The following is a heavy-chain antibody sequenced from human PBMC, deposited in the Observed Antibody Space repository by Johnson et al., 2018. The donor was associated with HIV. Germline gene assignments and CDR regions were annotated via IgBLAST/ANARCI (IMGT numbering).Heavy chain of an antibody. CDR3: ARDSVIGGIELSRPDAFDI. CDR1: GFTFSSYA. J-gene: IGHJ3*02. CDR2: ISSNGGST. V-gene: IGHV3-64*01. D-gene: IGHD2/OR15-2a*01. Sequence: VQLVESGGGLVQPGGSLRLSCAASGFTFSSYAMHWVRQAPGKGLEYVSAISSNGGSTYYANSVKGRFTISRDNSKNTLYLQMNSLRAEDTAVYYCARDSVIGGIELSRPDAFDIWGQGTMVTVSS.